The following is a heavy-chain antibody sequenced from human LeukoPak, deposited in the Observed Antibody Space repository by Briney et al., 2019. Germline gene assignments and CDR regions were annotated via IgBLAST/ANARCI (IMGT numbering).Heavy chain of an antibody. CDR1: GFTFSNAW. CDR2: IKSKTDGGTT. J-gene: IGHJ3*02. Sequence: GGSLRLSCAASGFTFSNAWMSWVRQAPGKGLEWVGRIKSKTDGGTTDYAAPVKGGFTISRDDSKNTLYLQMNSLKTEDTAVYYCTTGLAAPDAFDIWGQGTMVTVSS. CDR3: TTGLAAPDAFDI. D-gene: IGHD3-3*02. V-gene: IGHV3-15*01.